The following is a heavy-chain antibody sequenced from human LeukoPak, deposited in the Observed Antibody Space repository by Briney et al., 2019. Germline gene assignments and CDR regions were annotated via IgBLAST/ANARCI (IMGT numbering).Heavy chain of an antibody. D-gene: IGHD6-19*01. CDR1: GFTFSSYE. Sequence: GGSLRLSCAASGFTFSSYEMSWIRQAPGKGLEWVSYISSSDSTIYYADSVKGRFTISRDNAKNSLYLQMNSLRAEDTGVYYCARASNSSGWDEFDYWGQGTLVTVSS. V-gene: IGHV3-48*03. CDR3: ARASNSSGWDEFDY. J-gene: IGHJ4*02. CDR2: ISSSDSTI.